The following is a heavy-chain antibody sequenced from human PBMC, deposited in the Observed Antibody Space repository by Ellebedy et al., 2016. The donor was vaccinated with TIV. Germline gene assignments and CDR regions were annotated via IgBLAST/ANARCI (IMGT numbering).Heavy chain of an antibody. J-gene: IGHJ4*02. CDR3: ATQWELYD. Sequence: GESLKISCAASGFTVNTYWMHWVRQAPGKGLEWVAGIRQGGSDKYYVDSVRGRFTISRDDAKNSLYLQMNSLRDEDTAVYYCATQWELYDWGQGTPVTVSS. CDR1: GFTVNTYW. V-gene: IGHV3-7*01. D-gene: IGHD1-26*01. CDR2: IRQGGSDK.